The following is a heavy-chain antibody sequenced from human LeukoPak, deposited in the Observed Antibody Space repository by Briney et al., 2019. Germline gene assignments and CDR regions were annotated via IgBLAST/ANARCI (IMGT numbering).Heavy chain of an antibody. CDR1: GYIFSNYW. J-gene: IGHJ5*02. D-gene: IGHD3-10*01. CDR3: VRRGARTEEFDP. V-gene: IGHV5-51*01. Sequence: GESLKISCKGSGYIFSNYWIGWVRQMPGKGLEWMGIIYPGDSDTRYNLSFQGQVTISADKSISTAYLQWSSLKASDTAIYYCVRRGARTEEFDPWGQGTLVTVSS. CDR2: IYPGDSDT.